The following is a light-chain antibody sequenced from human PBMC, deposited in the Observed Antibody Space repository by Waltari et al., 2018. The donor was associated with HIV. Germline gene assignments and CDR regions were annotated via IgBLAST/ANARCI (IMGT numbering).Light chain of an antibody. CDR3: QVWDINNVV. J-gene: IGLJ2*01. Sequence: SYDLTQPPAVSVSAGQTANITCSGAKLGDRFVSWYIQKTGQSPVVVMYEDTTRPSGSPERFSGSNSGNTATLTISGTRPIDEGDYYCQVWDINNVVFGGGTHLTVL. V-gene: IGLV3-1*01. CDR1: KLGDRF. CDR2: EDT.